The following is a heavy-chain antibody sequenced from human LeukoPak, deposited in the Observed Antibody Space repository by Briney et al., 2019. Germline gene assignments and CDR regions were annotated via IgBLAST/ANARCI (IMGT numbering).Heavy chain of an antibody. CDR1: GYTFTSYY. J-gene: IGHJ4*02. V-gene: IGHV1-46*01. D-gene: IGHD5-24*01. Sequence: ASVKVSCKASGYTFTSYYMHWVRQAPGQGLEWMGIINPSGGSTSYAQKFQGRVTMTRDTSKNQFSLKLSSVTAADTAVYYCARVEMATIYFDYWGQGTLVTVSS. CDR2: INPSGGST. CDR3: ARVEMATIYFDY.